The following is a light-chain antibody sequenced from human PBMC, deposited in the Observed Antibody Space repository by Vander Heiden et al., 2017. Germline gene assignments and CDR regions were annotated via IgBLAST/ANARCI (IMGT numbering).Light chain of an antibody. J-gene: IGLJ2*01. CDR3: ASWDDSLEGVI. CDR1: FSNIESNA. V-gene: IGLV1-44*01. CDR2: SNN. Sequence: QSVLTQPPSASGTPGPRVTISCSGSFSNIESNAVNWYQQFPGTAPKLLIYSNNERPSGVPNRFSGSKSGTSASLAISGLQSDDDADYYCASWDDSLEGVIFGGGTKLTVL.